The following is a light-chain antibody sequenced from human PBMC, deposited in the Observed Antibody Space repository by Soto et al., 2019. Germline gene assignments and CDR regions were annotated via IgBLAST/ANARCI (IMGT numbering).Light chain of an antibody. CDR1: QNIRKN. V-gene: IGKV3-15*01. CDR3: HQYNNYMYT. Sequence: ELVMSQSPATLSVSPGERVTLSCRASQNIRKNLAWYQQKPGQAPSLLIYEASTRASGVPVRFSGSGAGTEFTLNISSLQSEDFGVYYCHQYNNYMYTFGQGTKVDIK. J-gene: IGKJ2*01. CDR2: EAS.